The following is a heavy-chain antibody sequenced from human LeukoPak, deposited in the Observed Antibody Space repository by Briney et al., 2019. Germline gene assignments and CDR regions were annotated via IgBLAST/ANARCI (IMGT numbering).Heavy chain of an antibody. D-gene: IGHD7-27*01. CDR1: GGSFSGYY. V-gene: IGHV4-34*01. Sequence: RASETLSLTCAVYGGSFSGYYWSWIRQPPGKGLEWIGEINHSGSTNYNPSLKSRVTISVDTSKNQFSLKLSSVTAADTAVYYCARGLGLGIFNYYYYMDVWAKGPRSPSP. J-gene: IGHJ6*03. CDR2: INHSGST. CDR3: ARGLGLGIFNYYYYMDV.